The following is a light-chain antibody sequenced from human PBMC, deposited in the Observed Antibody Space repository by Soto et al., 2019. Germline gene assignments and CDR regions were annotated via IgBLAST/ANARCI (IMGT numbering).Light chain of an antibody. CDR3: CSYAGSSTPWV. Sequence: QSALTQPASVSGSPGQSITISCTGTSSDVGSYNLVSWYQQHPGKAPKLMIYEGNKRPSGVPNRFSGSKSGNTASLTISGLQAEDEADYYCCSYAGSSTPWVFGGGTQLTVL. CDR1: SSDVGSYNL. CDR2: EGN. J-gene: IGLJ3*02. V-gene: IGLV2-23*01.